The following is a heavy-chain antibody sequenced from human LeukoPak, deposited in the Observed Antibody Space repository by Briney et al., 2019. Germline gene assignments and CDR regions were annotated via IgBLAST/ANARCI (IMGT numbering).Heavy chain of an antibody. CDR2: INHSGIT. CDR3: ANPARDFADSGAITW. J-gene: IGHJ4*02. Sequence: SETLSLTCAVYGGSFSYYYWSWIRQPPGKGLEWIGEINHSGITNYNPSLKSRVTISADTSKNQFSLKLTSVTAADTAVYYCANPARDFADSGAITWWGQGTLVTVSS. V-gene: IGHV4-34*01. D-gene: IGHD4-17*01. CDR1: GGSFSYYY.